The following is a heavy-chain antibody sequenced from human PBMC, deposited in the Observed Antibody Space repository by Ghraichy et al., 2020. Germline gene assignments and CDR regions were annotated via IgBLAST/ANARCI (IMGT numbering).Heavy chain of an antibody. J-gene: IGHJ5*02. Sequence: SQTLSLTCTVSGGSVNSGSYLWSWIRQPPGKGLEWISYIYNSGTTNYNPSLKSRVTMSLDSSKKQFSLKLRSVTAADTAIYFCARVIGYCTSTSCYESGWFDPWGQGTRVTVSS. CDR1: GGSVNSGSYL. CDR3: ARVIGYCTSTSCYESGWFDP. D-gene: IGHD2-2*01. V-gene: IGHV4-61*01. CDR2: IYNSGTT.